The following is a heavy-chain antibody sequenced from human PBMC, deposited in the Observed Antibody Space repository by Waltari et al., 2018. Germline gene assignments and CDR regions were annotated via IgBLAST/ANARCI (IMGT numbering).Heavy chain of an antibody. V-gene: IGHV1-2*02. D-gene: IGHD1-7*01. J-gene: IGHJ3*02. CDR3: AREALGGTKAFDM. CDR2: INSNTGGA. CDR1: GYIFPAYY. Sequence: QIQIMQSGAEVKKPGASVQVSCQASGYIFPAYYIHGARQAPGQGREWRGGINSNTGGADCAQSFQVRVTVTRDTSISTVYMELSGLTSDDTAVYYCAREALGGTKAFDMWGQGTMVTVSS.